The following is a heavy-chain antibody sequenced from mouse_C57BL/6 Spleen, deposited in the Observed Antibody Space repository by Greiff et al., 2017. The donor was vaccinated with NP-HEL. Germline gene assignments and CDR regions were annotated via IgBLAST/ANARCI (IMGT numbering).Heavy chain of an antibody. D-gene: IGHD1-1*01. J-gene: IGHJ2*01. Sequence: VQLQQSGPELVKPGASVKISCKASGYAFSSSWMNWVQQRPGKGLEWIGRIYPGDGDTNYNGKFKGKATLTADKSSSTAYMQLSSLTSEDSAVYFCARSPITTVVEDYFDYWGQGTTLTVSS. CDR3: ARSPITTVVEDYFDY. CDR1: GYAFSSSW. CDR2: IYPGDGDT. V-gene: IGHV1-82*01.